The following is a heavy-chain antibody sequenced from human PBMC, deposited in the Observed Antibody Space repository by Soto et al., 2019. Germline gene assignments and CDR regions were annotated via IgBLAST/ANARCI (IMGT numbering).Heavy chain of an antibody. CDR3: AGGRWFGEEWNYYYGMDV. V-gene: IGHV1-69*01. J-gene: IGHJ6*02. CDR2: IIPIFGTA. Sequence: QVQLVQSGAEVKKPGSSVKVSCKASGGTFSSYAISWVRQAPGQGLEWMGGIIPIFGTANYAQKFQGRVTITADESTSTAYMEQSSLRSEDTAVYYCAGGRWFGEEWNYYYGMDVWGQGTTVTVSS. CDR1: GGTFSSYA. D-gene: IGHD3-10*01.